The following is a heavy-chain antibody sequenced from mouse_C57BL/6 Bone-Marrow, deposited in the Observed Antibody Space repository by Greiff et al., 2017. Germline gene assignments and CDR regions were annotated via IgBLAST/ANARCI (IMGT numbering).Heavy chain of an antibody. CDR1: GFNIKDDY. J-gene: IGHJ2*01. CDR2: IDPENGDT. D-gene: IGHD1-1*01. CDR3: TTHYGSSYYFDY. Sequence: EVQLQQSGAELVRPGASVKLSCTASGFNIKDDYMHWVKQRPEQGLEWIGWIDPENGDTESASKFQGKATITADTSSNTAYLQLSSLTSEDTAGYYCTTHYGSSYYFDYWGQGTTLTVSS. V-gene: IGHV14-4*01.